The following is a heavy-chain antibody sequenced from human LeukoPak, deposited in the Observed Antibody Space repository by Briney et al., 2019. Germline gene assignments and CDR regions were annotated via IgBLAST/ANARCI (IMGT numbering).Heavy chain of an antibody. CDR2: ISYDGSNK. D-gene: IGHD3-16*01. CDR1: GFSFSSYG. V-gene: IGHV3-30*18. J-gene: IGHJ4*02. Sequence: GGSLRLSCEASGFSFSSYGRHWVRQAPGKGLEWVAVISYDGSNKNYADSVKGRFTISRDTSKNTLYLQMNSLRAEDTAMYYCAKDLGYVRWSTWGFDYWGQGTLVTVSS. CDR3: AKDLGYVRWSTWGFDY.